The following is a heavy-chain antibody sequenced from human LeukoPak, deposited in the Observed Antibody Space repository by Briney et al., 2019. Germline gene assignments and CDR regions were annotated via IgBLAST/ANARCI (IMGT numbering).Heavy chain of an antibody. CDR2: IYPGDSDT. CDR1: GYSFTSYW. CDR3: ARHPDSGYAPFDY. D-gene: IGHD5-12*01. J-gene: IGHJ4*02. Sequence: GESLEISCQGSGYSFTSYWIGWVRPMPGKGLEWMGIIYPGDSDTRYSPSFQGQVTISADKSISTAYLQWSSLKASDAAMYYCARHPDSGYAPFDYWGQGTLVTVSS. V-gene: IGHV5-51*01.